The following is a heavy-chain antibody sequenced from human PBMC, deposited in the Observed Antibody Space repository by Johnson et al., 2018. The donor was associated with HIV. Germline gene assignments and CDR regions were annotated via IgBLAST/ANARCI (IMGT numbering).Heavy chain of an antibody. J-gene: IGHJ3*02. V-gene: IGHV3-30*04. CDR2: ISYDGSNK. CDR3: AKDEYYDSSGYAEAFDI. Sequence: QVKLVESGGGVVQPGRSLRLSCAASGFTFSSYAMHWVRQAPGKGLECVAVISYDGSNKYYADSVKGRFTISRDNSKNTLYLQMNSLRAEDTAVYYCAKDEYYDSSGYAEAFDIWGQGTMVTVSS. D-gene: IGHD3-22*01. CDR1: GFTFSSYA.